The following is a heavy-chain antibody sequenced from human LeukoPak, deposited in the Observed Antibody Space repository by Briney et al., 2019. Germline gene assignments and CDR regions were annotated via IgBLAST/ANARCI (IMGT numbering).Heavy chain of an antibody. D-gene: IGHD1-26*01. CDR2: ISAYNGNT. CDR3: ARGCWSRRGSSCRAGDY. J-gene: IGHJ4*02. Sequence: GASVKVSCKASGYTFTSYGISWVRQAPGQGLEWTGWISAYNGNTNYAQKLQGRVTMTTDTSTSTAYMELRSLRSDDTAVYYCARGCWSRRGSSCRAGDYWGQGTLVTVSS. V-gene: IGHV1-18*01. CDR1: GYTFTSYG.